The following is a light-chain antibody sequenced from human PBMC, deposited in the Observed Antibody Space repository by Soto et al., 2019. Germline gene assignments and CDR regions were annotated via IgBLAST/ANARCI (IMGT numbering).Light chain of an antibody. CDR1: QGISGL. CDR2: DAS. V-gene: IGKV1-5*01. CDR3: QQYNSYWT. J-gene: IGKJ1*01. Sequence: DIQMTQSPSSLSASVGDRVTITCRASQGISGLFAWYQQNXGXAPKLLIYDASSLESGVPSRFSGSGSGTEFTLTISSLRPDDFATYYCQQYNSYWTFGQGTKV.